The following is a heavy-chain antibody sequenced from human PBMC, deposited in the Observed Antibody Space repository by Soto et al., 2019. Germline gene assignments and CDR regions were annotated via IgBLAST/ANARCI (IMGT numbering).Heavy chain of an antibody. V-gene: IGHV3-48*02. CDR1: GFTFSSYS. CDR3: ARDHSGGWYFFRYFDY. J-gene: IGHJ4*02. D-gene: IGHD6-19*01. CDR2: ISSSSSTI. Sequence: GGSLRLSCAASGFTFSSYSMNWVRQAPGKGLEWVSYISSSSSTIYYADSVKGRFTISRDNAKNSLYLQMNSLRDEDTAVYYCARDHSGGWYFFRYFDYWGQGTLVTVSS.